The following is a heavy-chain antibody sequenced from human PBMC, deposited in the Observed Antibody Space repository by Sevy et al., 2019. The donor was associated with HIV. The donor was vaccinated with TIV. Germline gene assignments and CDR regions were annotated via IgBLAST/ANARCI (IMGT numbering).Heavy chain of an antibody. V-gene: IGHV3-21*06. CDR3: ARDIATYSTGSDIRYFDY. CDR2: ITSDATYI. J-gene: IGHJ4*02. D-gene: IGHD6-19*01. CDR1: GFTFSRYT. Sequence: GGSLRLSCAASGFTFSRYTMHWVRQAPGKGLEWVSSITSDATYISYADSLRGRFTISRDNAKNSLFLQMSSLRAEDTAVYFCARDIATYSTGSDIRYFDYWGQGTLVTVSS.